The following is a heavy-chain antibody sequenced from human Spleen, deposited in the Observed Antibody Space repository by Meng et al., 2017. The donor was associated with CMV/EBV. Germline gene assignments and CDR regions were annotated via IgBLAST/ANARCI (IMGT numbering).Heavy chain of an antibody. V-gene: IGHV3-23*01. J-gene: IGHJ1*01. CDR2: ISGSGGNT. D-gene: IGHD6-19*01. CDR3: AKDRLYSSPRTTFQS. CDR1: GFSFSAYA. Sequence: GGFLRLSCAASGFSFSAYAMSWVRQAPGKGLEWVSVISGSGGNTNYADSVQGRFTISRDNSKNTLFLQMNSLRAEDTAIYYCAKDRLYSSPRTTFQSWGQGTLVTVSS.